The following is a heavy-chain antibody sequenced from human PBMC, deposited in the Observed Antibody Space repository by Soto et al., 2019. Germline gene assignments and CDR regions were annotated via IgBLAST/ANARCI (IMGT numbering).Heavy chain of an antibody. Sequence: GGSLRLSCAASGFTFSSYAMSWVRQAPGKGLEWVSAISGSGGSTYYADSVKGRFTISRDNSKNTLYLQMNSLRAEDTAVYYCAKHYYSGYDRGPFDYWGQGTLVTVSS. CDR3: AKHYYSGYDRGPFDY. V-gene: IGHV3-23*01. CDR1: GFTFSSYA. CDR2: ISGSGGST. J-gene: IGHJ4*02. D-gene: IGHD5-12*01.